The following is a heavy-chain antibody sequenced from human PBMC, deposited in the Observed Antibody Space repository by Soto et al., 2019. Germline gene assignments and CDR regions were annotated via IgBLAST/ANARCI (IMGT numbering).Heavy chain of an antibody. J-gene: IGHJ4*02. Sequence: QLQLQESGSGLVKPSQTLSLTCAVSGGSISSGGYSWSWIRQPPGKGLEWIGYIYHSGSTYYNPSLKRRVTIXVXRXXNQSSLKLSSVTAADTAVYYCASSHAGAHITAAVHWGQGTLVTVSS. CDR2: IYHSGST. D-gene: IGHD6-25*01. CDR3: ASSHAGAHITAAVH. CDR1: GGSISSGGYS. V-gene: IGHV4-30-2*01.